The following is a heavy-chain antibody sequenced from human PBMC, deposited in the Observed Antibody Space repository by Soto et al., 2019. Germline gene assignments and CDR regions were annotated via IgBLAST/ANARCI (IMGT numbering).Heavy chain of an antibody. Sequence: QLQLRESGPGLVKPSETLSLTCTVSGGSIISSSYYWAWIRQPPGKGLEWIGTISYGGSTSYNPPLKSRVTISVDTSKDQFSLRLTSVTATDSSVYYCARHARFCSSATCYSEAFEIWGHGSMVTVSS. CDR3: ARHARFCSSATCYSEAFEI. J-gene: IGHJ3*02. CDR2: ISYGGST. D-gene: IGHD2-2*02. CDR1: GGSIISSSYY. V-gene: IGHV4-39*01.